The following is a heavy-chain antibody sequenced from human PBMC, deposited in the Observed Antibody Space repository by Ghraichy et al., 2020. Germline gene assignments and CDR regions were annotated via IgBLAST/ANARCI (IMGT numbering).Heavy chain of an antibody. J-gene: IGHJ3*02. V-gene: IGHV5-51*01. CDR3: ARGRERELPSNAFDI. CDR1: GYSFTSYW. Sequence: GESLNISCKGSGYSFTSYWIGWVRQMPGKGLEWMGIIYPGDSDTRYSPSFQGQVTISADKSISTAYLQWSSLKASDTAMYYCARGRERELPSNAFDIWGQGTMVTVSS. CDR2: IYPGDSDT. D-gene: IGHD1-26*01.